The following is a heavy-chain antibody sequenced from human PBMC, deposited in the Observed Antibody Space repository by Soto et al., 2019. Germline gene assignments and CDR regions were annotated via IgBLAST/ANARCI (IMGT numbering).Heavy chain of an antibody. CDR2: ISSSSSVI. Sequence: EVQLVESGGGLVQPGGSLRLSCATSGFILSDCAMNWVRQAPGKGLEWVSYISSSSSVIDYADSVKGRFTVSRDNARNSLYLQMNSWRAEDTAVYYCARDLSWGSNWYYYMDVWGKGTTVTVSS. CDR3: ARDLSWGSNWYYYMDV. CDR1: GFILSDCA. J-gene: IGHJ6*03. V-gene: IGHV3-48*01. D-gene: IGHD7-27*01.